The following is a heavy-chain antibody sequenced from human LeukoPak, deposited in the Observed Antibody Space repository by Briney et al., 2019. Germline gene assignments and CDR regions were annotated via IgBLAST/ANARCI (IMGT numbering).Heavy chain of an antibody. CDR1: GYSFTSYY. CDR2: INPNSDTT. CDR3: AREGIAVAGPGAFDI. J-gene: IGHJ3*02. D-gene: IGHD6-19*01. V-gene: IGHV1-46*01. Sequence: GASVKVSCKASGYSFTSYYMHWVRQAPGQGLEWMGVINPNSDTTTYAQKFQGRVTMTRDTSTSTVYMELSSLRSEDTAVYYCAREGIAVAGPGAFDIWGQGTMVTVSS.